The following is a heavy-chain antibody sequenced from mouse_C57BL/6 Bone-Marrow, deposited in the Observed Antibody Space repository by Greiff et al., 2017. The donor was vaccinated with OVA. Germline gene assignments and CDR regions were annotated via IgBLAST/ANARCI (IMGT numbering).Heavy chain of an antibody. CDR2: LYPGSGST. CDR3: ARLAPYYSNPYYAMDY. CDR1: GYTFTSYW. J-gene: IGHJ4*01. Sequence: QVQLQQPGAELVKPGASVKMSCKASGYTFTSYWITWVKQRPGQGLEWIGDLYPGSGSTNYNEKFKSKATLTVDTSSSTAYMQLSSLTSEDSAVYYCARLAPYYSNPYYAMDYWGQGTSVTVSS. V-gene: IGHV1-55*01. D-gene: IGHD2-5*01.